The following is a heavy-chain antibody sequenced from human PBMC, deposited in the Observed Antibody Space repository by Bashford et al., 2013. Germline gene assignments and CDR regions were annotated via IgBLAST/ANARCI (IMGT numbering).Heavy chain of an antibody. D-gene: IGHD6-19*01. V-gene: IGHV4-39*07. CDR2: IDRRGTT. CDR1: GGSISSGGYY. J-gene: IGHJ4*02. CDR3: ARYDSSGFYFDY. Sequence: SSETLSLTCTVSGGSISSGGYYWTWMRQSPGKGLEWIATIDRRGTTYFNPSLKSRVSISVDTSKNQFSLKVNSVTAADTAIYYCARYDSSGFYFDYWGQGTLVTVSS.